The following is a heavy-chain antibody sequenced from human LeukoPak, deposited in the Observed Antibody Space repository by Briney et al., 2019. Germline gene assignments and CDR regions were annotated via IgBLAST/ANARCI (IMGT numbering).Heavy chain of an antibody. Sequence: GGSLRLSCGASGFTFSNYAMSWVRQAPGKGLEWVSDISGSGGSTYYADSVKGRFTISRDNSKNTLYLQMNSLRAEDTAVYYCAKEQTTAVTTWDWFDPWGQGTLVTVSS. V-gene: IGHV3-23*01. J-gene: IGHJ5*02. CDR3: AKEQTTAVTTWDWFDP. D-gene: IGHD4-17*01. CDR1: GFTFSNYA. CDR2: ISGSGGST.